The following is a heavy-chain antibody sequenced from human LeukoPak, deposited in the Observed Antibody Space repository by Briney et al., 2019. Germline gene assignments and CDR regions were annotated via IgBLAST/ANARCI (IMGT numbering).Heavy chain of an antibody. J-gene: IGHJ4*02. CDR1: GFTFSNYW. Sequence: GGSLRLSCAASGFTFSNYWLTWVHQAPGQGLEWVANIKQDGSENHYVDSVKGRFTISRDNAKNSLYLQMNSLRAEDTAVYYCARDRQIAYWGQGTLVTVSS. CDR2: IKQDGSEN. CDR3: ARDRQIAY. V-gene: IGHV3-7*01.